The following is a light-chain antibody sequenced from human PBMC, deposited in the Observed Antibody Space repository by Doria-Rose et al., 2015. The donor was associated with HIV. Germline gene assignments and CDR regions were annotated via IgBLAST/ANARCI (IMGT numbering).Light chain of an antibody. Sequence: EIVMTQTPLSLSVAPGQSASISCKSSQSLLNSDGNTYLYWYLQKPGQSPQPLIYEVSSRFSGVPDRFSGSGSGTDFTLKISRVEAEDVGVYYCIHGVHLQFTFGPGTKVDIK. CDR1: QSLLNSDGNTY. CDR3: IHGVHLQFT. CDR2: EVS. J-gene: IGKJ3*01. V-gene: IGKV2-29*03.